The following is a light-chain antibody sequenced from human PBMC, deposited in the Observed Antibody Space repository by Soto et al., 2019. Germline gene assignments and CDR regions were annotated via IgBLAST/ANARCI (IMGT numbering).Light chain of an antibody. V-gene: IGLV2-23*02. Sequence: QSVLTQPASVSGSPGQSITISCTGTSSDVGSYNLVSWYQQHPGKAHKLIIYKVSKRPSGVSNSFSGPKPGNTASLKIHVLLAEDEADYYCCSYAGSSTFFYVFGTGTKVTVL. CDR3: CSYAGSSTFFYV. CDR1: SSDVGSYNL. CDR2: KVS. J-gene: IGLJ1*01.